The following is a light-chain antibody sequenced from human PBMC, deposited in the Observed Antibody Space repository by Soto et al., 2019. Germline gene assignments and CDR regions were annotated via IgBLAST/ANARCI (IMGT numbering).Light chain of an antibody. V-gene: IGLV1-40*01. Sequence: QSVLTQPPSVSGAPGQRVTISCSGNSSNVGAGYDVHWYQQLPGAAPQLLIYGNNNRPSGVPARFSASKSGTSASLAITGLQAEDEADYFCQSYDSSLTVVFGGGTKLTVL. CDR2: GNN. CDR1: SSNVGAGYD. CDR3: QSYDSSLTVV. J-gene: IGLJ2*01.